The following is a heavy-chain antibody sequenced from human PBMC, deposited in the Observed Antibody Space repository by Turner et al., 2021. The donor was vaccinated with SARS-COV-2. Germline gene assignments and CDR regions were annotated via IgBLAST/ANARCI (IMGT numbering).Heavy chain of an antibody. J-gene: IGHJ6*02. CDR3: AKGMGGEQPPSYYYYYGMDV. Sequence: EVQLLESGGGLVQPGGSLRLYCAASGFPFSSYAMSWVRHTPGKGLEWVSAISGSGGSTYYADSVKGRFTISRDNSKNTLYLQMNSLRAEDTAVYYCAKGMGGEQPPSYYYYYGMDVWGQGTTVTVSS. D-gene: IGHD1-26*01. CDR2: ISGSGGST. CDR1: GFPFSSYA. V-gene: IGHV3-23*01.